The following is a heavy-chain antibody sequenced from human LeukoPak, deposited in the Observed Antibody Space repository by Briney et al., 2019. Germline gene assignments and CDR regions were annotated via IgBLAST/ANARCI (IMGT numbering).Heavy chain of an antibody. Sequence: SETLSLTCTVSGGSISSYYWSWIRQPPGKGLEWIWYIYYSGSTNYNPSLKSRVTISVDTSKNQFSLKLSSVTAADTAVYYCARDRVGAYYDSSGSLDYWGQGTLVTVSS. J-gene: IGHJ4*02. CDR3: ARDRVGAYYDSSGSLDY. V-gene: IGHV4-59*01. CDR1: GGSISSYY. D-gene: IGHD3-22*01. CDR2: IYYSGST.